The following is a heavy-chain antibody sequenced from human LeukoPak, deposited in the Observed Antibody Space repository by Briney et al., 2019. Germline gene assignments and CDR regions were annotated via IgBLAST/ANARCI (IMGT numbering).Heavy chain of an antibody. D-gene: IGHD4-23*01. CDR2: VSGSGSTT. Sequence: GGSLRLSCAASGFTFNTYGMNWVRQAPGKGLEWVSAVSGSGSTTYYARSVKGRFTVSRDNSKNTLYLQMNSLRVDDTAVYYCAKSLDYGGNRARLDFWGQGTLVTVSS. CDR3: AKSLDYGGNRARLDF. V-gene: IGHV3-23*01. CDR1: GFTFNTYG. J-gene: IGHJ4*02.